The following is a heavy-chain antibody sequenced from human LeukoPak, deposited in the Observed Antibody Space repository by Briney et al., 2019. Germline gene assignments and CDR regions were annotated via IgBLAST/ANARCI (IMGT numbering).Heavy chain of an antibody. Sequence: GGSLRLSCAPSTFTFRSYGMHWVRQAPGKGLEWVAAIWSDGSSNYYADSVMGRFTISRDNSKNTLYLQMDSLRPDVTAVDYCARVGPGGGINGMDVWGQGTTVTVSS. J-gene: IGHJ6*02. CDR2: IWSDGSSN. D-gene: IGHD3-16*01. CDR1: TFTFRSYG. V-gene: IGHV3-33*01. CDR3: ARVGPGGGINGMDV.